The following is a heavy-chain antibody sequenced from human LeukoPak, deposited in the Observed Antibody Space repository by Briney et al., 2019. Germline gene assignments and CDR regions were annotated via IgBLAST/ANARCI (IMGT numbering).Heavy chain of an antibody. Sequence: SETLSLTCAVYGGSFSGYYWSWIRQPPGKGLEWIGEINHSGSTNYNPSLKSRVTISVDTSKNQFSLKLSSVTAADTAVYYCARGRGSGGSVGYYYYGMDVWGQGTTVTVSS. CDR1: GGSFSGYY. CDR3: ARGRGSGGSVGYYYYGMDV. CDR2: INHSGST. J-gene: IGHJ6*02. V-gene: IGHV4-34*01. D-gene: IGHD6-19*01.